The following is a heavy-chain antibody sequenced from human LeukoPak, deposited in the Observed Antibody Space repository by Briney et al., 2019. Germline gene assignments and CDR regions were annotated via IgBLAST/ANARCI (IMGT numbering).Heavy chain of an antibody. D-gene: IGHD2/OR15-2a*01. CDR3: ARDEFQYPLED. CDR1: GFSFSPYD. Sequence: PGGSLRLSCAASGFSFSPYDMHWVRQAPGKGLEWVAVISYDGRNQHYADSVKGRFTISRDNSKNTLYLQINSLRGEDTAVYYCARDEFQYPLEDWGQGTPVTVSS. V-gene: IGHV3-30*04. J-gene: IGHJ4*02. CDR2: ISYDGRNQ.